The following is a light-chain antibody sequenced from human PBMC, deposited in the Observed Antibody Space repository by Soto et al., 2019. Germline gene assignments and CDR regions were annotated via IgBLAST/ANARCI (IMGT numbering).Light chain of an antibody. CDR2: AAS. J-gene: IGKJ1*01. CDR3: QQSYSTPPT. CDR1: QSINSY. V-gene: IGKV1-39*01. Sequence: DIQMTQSPSSLSASVGDRVTITCRASQSINSYLNWYQQKPGKAPKLLIYAASSLQSGVPSRFSGSGSGTDFTLTISSLQPEDFATYYCQQSYSTPPTFGQGTKV.